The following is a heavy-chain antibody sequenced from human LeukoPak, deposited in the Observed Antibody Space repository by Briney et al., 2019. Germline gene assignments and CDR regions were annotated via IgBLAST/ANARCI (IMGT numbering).Heavy chain of an antibody. V-gene: IGHV3-15*01. CDR1: GFNFNDAW. D-gene: IGHD4-11*01. J-gene: IGHJ4*02. CDR2: VRTTAEGETT. Sequence: SGGSLRLSCEGSGFNFNDAWMSWIRPAPGKGLEWVGRVRTTAEGETTDYAAPVRGRFIISRDDSKNMVFLQMNRLETEDTAIYYCTAGLGKTDDDSWGQGTLVTVSS. CDR3: TAGLGKTDDDS.